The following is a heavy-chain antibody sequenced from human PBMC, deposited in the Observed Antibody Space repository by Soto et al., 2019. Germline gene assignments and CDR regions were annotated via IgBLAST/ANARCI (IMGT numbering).Heavy chain of an antibody. Sequence: GESLTISCKGSGYSFTSYWIGCVRQMAGKGLERMGTIYPGHSDTRYSPSFQGQVTISGDKSVSPAYLQWSSRKAADTAMYYCATSIAAAGTRPVNYYYYGTDVWGQGSRVT. CDR3: ATSIAAAGTRPVNYYYYGTDV. J-gene: IGHJ6*01. CDR2: IYPGHSDT. D-gene: IGHD6-13*01. CDR1: GYSFTSYW. V-gene: IGHV5-51*01.